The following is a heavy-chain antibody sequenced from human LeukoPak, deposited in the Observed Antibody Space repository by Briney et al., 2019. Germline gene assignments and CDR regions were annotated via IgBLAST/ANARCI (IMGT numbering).Heavy chain of an antibody. CDR3: ARARATTPRGNAFDI. J-gene: IGHJ3*02. V-gene: IGHV1-18*01. Sequence: GASVKVSCKASGYTFTSYGISWVRQAPGQGLEWMGWISAYNGNTNYAQKFQGRVTMTRDTSISTAYMELSRLRSDDTAVYYCARARATTPRGNAFDIWGQGTTVTVSS. CDR1: GYTFTSYG. D-gene: IGHD5-24*01. CDR2: ISAYNGNT.